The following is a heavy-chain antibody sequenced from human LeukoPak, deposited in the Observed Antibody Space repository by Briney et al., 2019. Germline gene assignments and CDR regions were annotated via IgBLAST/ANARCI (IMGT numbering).Heavy chain of an antibody. CDR1: GFTFSSYW. CDR3: ARDGGWELLLSYFDY. V-gene: IGHV3-7*01. CDR2: IRQDGSQK. D-gene: IGHD1-26*01. J-gene: IGHJ4*02. Sequence: PGGSLRLSCAASGFTFSSYWMSWVRQAPGKGLEWVATIRQDGSQKYYVDSVKGRFTISRDNAKNSLYLQMNSLRAEDTAVYYCARDGGWELLLSYFDYWGQGTLVTVSS.